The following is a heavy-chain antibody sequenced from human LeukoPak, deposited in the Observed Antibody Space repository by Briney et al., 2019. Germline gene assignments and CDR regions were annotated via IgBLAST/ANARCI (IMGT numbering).Heavy chain of an antibody. CDR3: ARDKLYYFDY. J-gene: IGHJ4*02. CDR2: ISYDGSNK. V-gene: IGHV3-30*04. Sequence: GGSLRLSCAASGFTFSSYAMHWVRQAPGKGLEWVAVISYDGSNKYYADSVKGRFTISRDNSKNTLYLQMNSLRAEDTAVYYCARDKLYYFDYWGQGALVTVSS. D-gene: IGHD2/OR15-2a*01. CDR1: GFTFSSYA.